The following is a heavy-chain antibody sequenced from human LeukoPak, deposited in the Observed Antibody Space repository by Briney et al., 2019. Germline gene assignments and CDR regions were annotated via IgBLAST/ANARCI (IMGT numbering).Heavy chain of an antibody. CDR2: MNPNSGNT. D-gene: IGHD5-12*01. J-gene: IGHJ4*02. CDR3: ARFASGYSGYDFDY. CDR1: GYTFTSYD. V-gene: IGHV1-8*03. Sequence: ASVKVSCKASGYTFTSYDINWVRQATGQGLEWMGWMNPNSGNTGYAQKFQGRVTITRNTSISTAYMELSSLRSEDTAVYYCARFASGYSGYDFDYWGQGTLVTASS.